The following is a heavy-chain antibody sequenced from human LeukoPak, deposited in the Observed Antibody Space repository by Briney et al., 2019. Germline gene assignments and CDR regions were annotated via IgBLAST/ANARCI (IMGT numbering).Heavy chain of an antibody. D-gene: IGHD4-17*01. CDR1: GGFIRSGDYY. CDR3: ARDYDYGAFDY. J-gene: IGHJ4*02. CDR2: IYYSGST. Sequence: ASQTLSLTCTVSGGFIRSGDYYWSWIRQPPGKRLEWIGYIYYSGSTYYNPSLKSRVTISVDTSKNQFSLKLSSVTAADTAVYYCARDYDYGAFDYWGQGTLVTVSS. V-gene: IGHV4-30-4*01.